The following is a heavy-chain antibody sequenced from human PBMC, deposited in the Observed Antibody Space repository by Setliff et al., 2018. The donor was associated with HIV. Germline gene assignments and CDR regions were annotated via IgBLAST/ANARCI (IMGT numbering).Heavy chain of an antibody. CDR1: GGSISGYY. CDR3: ARGPGAATGEAFDI. CDR2: MYGET. J-gene: IGHJ3*02. Sequence: SETLSLTCTVSGGSISGYYWTWVRQPAGKGLEWIGRMYGETNYNPSLKSRVTLSIDTSKNQFSLKLSSVTAADTAVYYCARGPGAATGEAFDIWGPGTMVTVSS. V-gene: IGHV4-4*07. D-gene: IGHD7-27*01.